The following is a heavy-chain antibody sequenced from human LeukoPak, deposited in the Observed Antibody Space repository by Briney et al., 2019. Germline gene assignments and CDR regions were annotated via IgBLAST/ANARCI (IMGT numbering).Heavy chain of an antibody. D-gene: IGHD2-2*01. CDR2: IYHSGST. CDR1: GGSISSSNW. Sequence: PSGTLSLTCSVSGGSISSSNWWSWVRQPPGKGLEWIGEIYHSGSTNYNPSLKSRVTISVDTSKNQFSLKLRSVTAADTAVYYCARSSTTDANHYYYYYMDVWGRGTTVTVSS. V-gene: IGHV4-4*02. CDR3: ARSSTTDANHYYYYYMDV. J-gene: IGHJ6*03.